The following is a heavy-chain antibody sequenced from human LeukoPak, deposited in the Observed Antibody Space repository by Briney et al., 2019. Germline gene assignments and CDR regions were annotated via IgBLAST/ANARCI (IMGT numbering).Heavy chain of an antibody. CDR2: IKKDGNEA. Sequence: GGSLRLSCAGSGFTFSSYWMNWVRQAPGKGLEWVAIIKKDGNEAFYVDSVKGRFTISRDNVENSLYLQMNSLRVEDTAVYYCARGGDFGVPAPLGIDAFDIWGQGTMVTVSS. CDR3: ARGGDFGVPAPLGIDAFDI. J-gene: IGHJ3*02. CDR1: GFTFSSYW. D-gene: IGHD2-2*01. V-gene: IGHV3-7*01.